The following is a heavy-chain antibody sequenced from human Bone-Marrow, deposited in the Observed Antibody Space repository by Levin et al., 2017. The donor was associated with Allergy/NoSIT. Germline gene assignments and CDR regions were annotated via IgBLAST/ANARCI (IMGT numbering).Heavy chain of an antibody. V-gene: IGHV4-39*01. CDR1: GVAITSSSYY. J-gene: IGHJ4*02. CDR2: VYYSWST. D-gene: IGHD6-19*01. CDR3: ATSVEAVAGLEYYFDN. Sequence: SETLSLTCSVSGVAITSSSYYWGWIRQSPGKGLEWLGSVYYSWSTYYNPSLKSRVTISVDTSKNRISLRLSSVTAADTAVFYGATSVEAVAGLEYYFDNWGQGTLVTVSS.